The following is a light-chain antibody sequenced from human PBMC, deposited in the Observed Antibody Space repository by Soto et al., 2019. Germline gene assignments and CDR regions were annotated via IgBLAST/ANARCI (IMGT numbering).Light chain of an antibody. J-gene: IGKJ4*01. V-gene: IGKV3-20*01. CDR3: QQYGNSVT. Sequence: EIVLTQSPGTLSLSPGERATLSCRASQSVSTYLVWYQRKSGQAPRLLIYGASSRATCIPDRFSGSGSGTYFTLTINGLEPEDFAVYYCQQYGNSVTFGGGSKVQIK. CDR2: GAS. CDR1: QSVSTY.